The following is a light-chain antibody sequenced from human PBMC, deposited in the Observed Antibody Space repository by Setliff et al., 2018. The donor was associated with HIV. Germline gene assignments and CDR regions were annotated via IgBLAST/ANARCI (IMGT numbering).Light chain of an antibody. CDR1: SSDVGSRYNY. V-gene: IGLV2-14*03. Sequence: QSVLTQPASVSGSPGQSITISCTGTSSDVGSRYNYVSWYQQHPGKAPKLIIFDVTYRPSGVSDRFSGSKSGNTASLTISGLQAEDEADYYCCSYTRSSTYVFGAGTKVTVL. CDR3: CSYTRSSTYV. CDR2: DVT. J-gene: IGLJ1*01.